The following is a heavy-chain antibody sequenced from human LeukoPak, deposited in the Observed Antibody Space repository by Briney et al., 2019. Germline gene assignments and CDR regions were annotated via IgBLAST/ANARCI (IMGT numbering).Heavy chain of an antibody. J-gene: IGHJ4*02. Sequence: SETLSLTCTVSGGSISSGGYYWSWIRQHPGKGLEWIGYIYYSGSTYYNPSLKSRVTISVDTSKNQFSLKLSSVTAADTAVYYCARGRGYYDSSGYYLDYWGQGTLVSVSS. CDR3: ARGRGYYDSSGYYLDY. V-gene: IGHV4-31*03. CDR1: GGSISSGGYY. D-gene: IGHD3-22*01. CDR2: IYYSGST.